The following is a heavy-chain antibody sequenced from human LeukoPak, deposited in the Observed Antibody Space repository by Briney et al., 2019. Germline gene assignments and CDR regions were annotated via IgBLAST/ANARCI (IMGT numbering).Heavy chain of an antibody. V-gene: IGHV3-23*01. CDR3: ARDLPAEIAVAAN. CDR1: GFTVSSNY. Sequence: GSLRLSCAASGFTVSSNYMSWVRQAPGKGLEWVSAISGSGGSTYYADSVKGRFTISRDNSKNTLYLQMNSLRAEDTAVYYCARDLPAEIAVAANWGQGTLVTVSS. D-gene: IGHD6-19*01. J-gene: IGHJ4*02. CDR2: ISGSGGST.